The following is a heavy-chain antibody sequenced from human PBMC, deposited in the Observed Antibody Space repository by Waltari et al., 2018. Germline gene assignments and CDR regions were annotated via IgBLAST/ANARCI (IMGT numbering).Heavy chain of an antibody. CDR3: AREIDRGPGRWFDP. J-gene: IGHJ5*02. D-gene: IGHD1-26*01. CDR1: GGSISGYY. Sequence: QVQLQESGPGLVKPSETLSLTCTCSGGSISGYYWNWIRQPAGKGLEWIGRVYTSGSTNYNPSLKSRVTMSVDTSKNQFSLKLSSVTAADTAVYFCAREIDRGPGRWFDPWGQGTLVTVSS. CDR2: VYTSGST. V-gene: IGHV4-4*07.